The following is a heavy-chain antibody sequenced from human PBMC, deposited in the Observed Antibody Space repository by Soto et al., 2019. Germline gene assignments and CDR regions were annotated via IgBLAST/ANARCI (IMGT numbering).Heavy chain of an antibody. CDR3: AVTPNCGRDCSAASYWYFDI. CDR1: GLTFGNYA. D-gene: IGHD2-21*02. V-gene: IGHV3-23*01. CDR2: ISGDSGRT. Sequence: EVQLLESGGGVVQPGGSVRLSCAASGLTFGNYAMSWVRQAPGKGLEWVSAISGDSGRTYYADSVKGRFTISRDNSKNTLDLQINTLRAEDTAVYYCAVTPNCGRDCSAASYWYFDIWGRGTLVTVSS. J-gene: IGHJ2*01.